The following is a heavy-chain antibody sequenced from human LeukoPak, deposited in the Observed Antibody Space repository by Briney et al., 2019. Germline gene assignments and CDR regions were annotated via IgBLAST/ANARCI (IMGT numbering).Heavy chain of an antibody. CDR3: ARGGVTLVRGVTIAYPFDY. V-gene: IGHV4-39*07. J-gene: IGHJ4*02. CDR1: GGSISSTNDY. Sequence: SETLSLTCTVAGGSISSTNDYWGWIRQPLGKGLEWIGTIYHSGSTHSNPSLKSRVTISVDTSKNQFSLKLNSMTAADTAVYYCARGGVTLVRGVTIAYPFDYWGQGTLVTVSS. D-gene: IGHD3-10*01. CDR2: IYHSGST.